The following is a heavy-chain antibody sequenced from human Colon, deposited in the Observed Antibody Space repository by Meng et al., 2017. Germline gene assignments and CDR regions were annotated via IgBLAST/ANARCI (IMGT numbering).Heavy chain of an antibody. CDR2: IGTSGGDT. Sequence: GESLKISCATSGFTLNNYPMTWVRQAPGKGLEWVSTIGTSGGDTHYPDSVKGRFTISRDNSKNTLYLQMNSLRAEDTAVYFCAKYYYVSGGLGRFFDYWGQGTLVTVSS. CDR1: GFTLNNYP. V-gene: IGHV3-23*01. D-gene: IGHD3-10*01. J-gene: IGHJ4*02. CDR3: AKYYYVSGGLGRFFDY.